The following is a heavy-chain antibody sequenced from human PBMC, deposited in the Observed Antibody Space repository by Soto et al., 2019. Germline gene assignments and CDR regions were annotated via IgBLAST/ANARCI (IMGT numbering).Heavy chain of an antibody. CDR1: GFTFSSYW. J-gene: IGHJ4*02. CDR2: INSDGSST. CDR3: ARRGAVSGLHY. D-gene: IGHD6-19*01. Sequence: EVQLVESGGGLVQPGGSLRVSCAASGFTFSSYWMHWVRQAPGKGLVCVSRINSDGSSTSYADSVKGRFTISRDHAKNTLYLQMNSLRAEDTAIYYCARRGAVSGLHYWGQGTLVTVSS. V-gene: IGHV3-74*01.